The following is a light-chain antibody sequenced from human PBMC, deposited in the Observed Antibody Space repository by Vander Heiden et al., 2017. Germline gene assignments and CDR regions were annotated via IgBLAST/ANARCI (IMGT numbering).Light chain of an antibody. CDR1: QGISNY. Sequence: DIQMTQSPSSLSASVGDRVTITCRASQGISNYLAWYQQKPGNVPKLLIYAASTLQTQVRVRLRGSGCGSDIDLTISSKQPEDVETEYCQKYHRNTHIFGPGTKVDI. CDR2: AAS. J-gene: IGKJ3*01. V-gene: IGKV1-27*01. CDR3: QKYHRNTHI.